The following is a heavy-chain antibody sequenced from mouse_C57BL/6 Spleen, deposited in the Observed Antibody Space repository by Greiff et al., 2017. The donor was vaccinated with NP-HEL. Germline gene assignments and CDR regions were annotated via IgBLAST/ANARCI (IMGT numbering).Heavy chain of an antibody. CDR1: GFTFSDYG. D-gene: IGHD1-1*01. Sequence: EVKLMESGGGLVKPGGSLKLSCAASGFTFSDYGMHWVRQAPGQGLEWVAYISSGSSTIYYADTVKGRFTISRDNAKNTLFLHMTSLSSEDTAMYCCARTSITTDAMDYWGQGTSVTVSS. V-gene: IGHV5-17*01. CDR3: ARTSITTDAMDY. CDR2: ISSGSSTI. J-gene: IGHJ4*01.